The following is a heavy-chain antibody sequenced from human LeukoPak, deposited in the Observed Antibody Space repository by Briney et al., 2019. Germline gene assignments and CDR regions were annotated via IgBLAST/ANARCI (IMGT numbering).Heavy chain of an antibody. CDR1: GFTFSSYA. J-gene: IGHJ4*02. CDR2: ITGSGGST. Sequence: GGSLRLSCAVSGFTFSSYAMSWVRQAPGKGLEWVSGITGSGGSTYYADSMQGRFTISRDNSKSTLYLQMNSLRAEDTAVYYCAKGVGGYKIFEYWGQGTLVTVSS. V-gene: IGHV3-23*01. D-gene: IGHD3-22*01. CDR3: AKGVGGYKIFEY.